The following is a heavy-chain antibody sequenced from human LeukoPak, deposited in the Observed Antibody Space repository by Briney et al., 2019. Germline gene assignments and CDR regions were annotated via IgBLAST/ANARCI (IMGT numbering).Heavy chain of an antibody. D-gene: IGHD2-21*02. V-gene: IGHV4-4*09. CDR2: IYASGST. J-gene: IGHJ3*02. CDR1: GGSISNYY. Sequence: PSETLSLTCTVCGGSISNYYWMWIPQPPGKGLVGIVYIYASGSTNYNPSLKSRVTISVDTSKSHFSLRLNSVTAADTAVYYCARHGDVFDAFDIWGQGTMVTVSS. CDR3: ARHGDVFDAFDI.